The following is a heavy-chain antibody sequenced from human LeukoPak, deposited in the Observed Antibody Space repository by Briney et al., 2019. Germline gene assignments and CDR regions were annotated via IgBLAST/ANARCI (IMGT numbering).Heavy chain of an antibody. V-gene: IGHV3-7*01. CDR2: IKQDGSEK. Sequence: GGSLRLSCAASGFTVSSNYMSWVRQAPGKGLEWVANIKQDGSEKYYVDSLKGRFTISRDNAKNSLHLQMNSLRAEDTAVYYCARDAYGGSFSGHWGQGTLVTASS. D-gene: IGHD1-26*01. CDR1: GFTVSSNY. CDR3: ARDAYGGSFSGH. J-gene: IGHJ4*02.